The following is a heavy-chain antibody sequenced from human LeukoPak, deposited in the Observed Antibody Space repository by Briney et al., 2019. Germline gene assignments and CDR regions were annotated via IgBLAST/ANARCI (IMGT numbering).Heavy chain of an antibody. CDR2: IYPSDSDT. CDR3: ARPSNSGYDF. V-gene: IGHV5-51*01. CDR1: GYSFSNYW. Sequence: GESLKISCKASGYSFSNYWIGWVRQMPGKGLEWMGIIYPSDSDTRYSPSFQGQVTISADKPISTAYLQWSSLKASDTAMYYCARPSNSGYDFWGQGALVTVSP. J-gene: IGHJ4*02. D-gene: IGHD5-12*01.